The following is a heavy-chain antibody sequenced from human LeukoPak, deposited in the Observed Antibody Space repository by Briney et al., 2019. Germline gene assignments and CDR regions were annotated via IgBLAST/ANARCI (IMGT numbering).Heavy chain of an antibody. CDR3: ARSPYSSRRSTFDY. V-gene: IGHV4-39*07. J-gene: IGHJ4*02. CDR1: GGSISSSSYY. D-gene: IGHD6-13*01. Sequence: PLETLSLTCTVSGGSISSSSYYWGWIRQPPGKGLEWIGSIYYSVSTYYNPSLKSRVTISVDTSKNQFSLKLNSVTAADTAVYYCARSPYSSRRSTFDYWGQGTLVTVSS. CDR2: IYYSVST.